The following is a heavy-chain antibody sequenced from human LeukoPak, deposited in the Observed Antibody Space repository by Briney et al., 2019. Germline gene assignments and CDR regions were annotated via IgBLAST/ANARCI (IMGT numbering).Heavy chain of an antibody. CDR3: ARDGSWGDYQFYFYMDV. V-gene: IGHV3-23*01. J-gene: IGHJ6*03. D-gene: IGHD2-2*01. CDR1: GFTFGSFA. CDR2: ISASGHYI. Sequence: GGSLRLSCEASGFTFGSFAMSWVRQAPGKGLEWLSGISASGHYICYADSVKGRFTISRDNSKNTLYIEMNSLRAEDTAVYYCARDGSWGDYQFYFYMDVWGKGTTVTVSS.